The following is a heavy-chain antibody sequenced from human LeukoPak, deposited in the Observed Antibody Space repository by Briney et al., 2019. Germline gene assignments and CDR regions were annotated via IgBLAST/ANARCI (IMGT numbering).Heavy chain of an antibody. CDR3: ARNSYFDNSGEGAFDI. D-gene: IGHD3-22*01. CDR2: IYPRGST. J-gene: IGHJ3*02. CDR1: GGSISSGSYS. V-gene: IGHV4-30-2*01. Sequence: SQTLSLTCAVSGGSISSGSYSWSWIRQPPGKGLEWIGYIYPRGSTYYNPSLKSRVSISIDRSKNQFSLKLSSVTAADTAVYYCARNSYFDNSGEGAFDIWGQGTMVTVSS.